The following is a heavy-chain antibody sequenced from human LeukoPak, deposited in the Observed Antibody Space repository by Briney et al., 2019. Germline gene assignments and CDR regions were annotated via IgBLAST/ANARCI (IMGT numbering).Heavy chain of an antibody. V-gene: IGHV3-23*01. Sequence: PGGSLRLSCTASGFTFSHYDKTWVRQAPGKGLEWVSSIHGGADIPSYADSVKGRFTISRDNSKNTLFLEMNSLRGEDTAVYYCGRDPNGNYIGAFEMWGPGTKVTVSS. D-gene: IGHD1-7*01. CDR2: IHGGADIP. CDR3: GRDPNGNYIGAFEM. CDR1: GFTFSHYD. J-gene: IGHJ3*02.